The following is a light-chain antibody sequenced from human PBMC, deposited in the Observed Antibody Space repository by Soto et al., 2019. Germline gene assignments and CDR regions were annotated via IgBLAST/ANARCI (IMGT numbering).Light chain of an antibody. Sequence: EVVWTKSPLSCPVTLGQPASISGGLSQSLATIDGTTSLNWFQQRPGQFPRRLIYKVSNRDSGVPDRFSGSGSGTDFTLKISRVEAEDVGIYYCMQGTHWPPYTFGQGTKLEIK. CDR3: MQGTHWPPYT. V-gene: IGKV2-30*01. CDR2: KVS. J-gene: IGKJ2*01. CDR1: QSLATIDGTTS.